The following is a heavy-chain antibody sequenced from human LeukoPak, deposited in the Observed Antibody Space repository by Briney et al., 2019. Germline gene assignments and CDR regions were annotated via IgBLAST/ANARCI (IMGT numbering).Heavy chain of an antibody. Sequence: GGSLRLSCAASGFTFSSYAMSWVRQGPGTGLEWVSIISGSGGVTEYADSVKGRFATSRDNSRNTLYLQMNSLRAEDTAVYYCAKGRSIGSHYFDSWGQGTLVTVSS. CDR3: AKGRSIGSHYFDS. CDR2: ISGSGGVT. CDR1: GFTFSSYA. V-gene: IGHV3-23*01. D-gene: IGHD2-15*01. J-gene: IGHJ4*02.